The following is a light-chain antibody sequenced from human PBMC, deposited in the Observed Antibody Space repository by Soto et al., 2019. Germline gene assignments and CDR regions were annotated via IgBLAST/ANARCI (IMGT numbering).Light chain of an antibody. Sequence: EIGLTQSPGTLSLSPGERATLSCRASKSVSSSYLAWYQQKPGQAPRLLIYGASSRATGIPDRFSGSGSGTDFTLTISRLEPEDFAVYYCQQYGSSPRTFGQGTKVKIK. CDR1: KSVSSSY. J-gene: IGKJ1*01. V-gene: IGKV3-20*01. CDR2: GAS. CDR3: QQYGSSPRT.